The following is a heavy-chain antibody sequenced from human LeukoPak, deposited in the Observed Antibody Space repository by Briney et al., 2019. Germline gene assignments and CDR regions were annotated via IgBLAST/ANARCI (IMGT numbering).Heavy chain of an antibody. D-gene: IGHD4-17*01. Sequence: QAWGSLRLSCAASGFTFSSYSMNWVRQAPGKGLEWVSYISSSSSTIYYADSVKGRFTISRDNAKNSLYLQMNSLRAEDTAVYYCARDRELGYGDYGFWVPNFDYWGQGTLVTVSS. CDR3: ARDRELGYGDYGFWVPNFDY. V-gene: IGHV3-48*01. J-gene: IGHJ4*02. CDR1: GFTFSSYS. CDR2: ISSSSSTI.